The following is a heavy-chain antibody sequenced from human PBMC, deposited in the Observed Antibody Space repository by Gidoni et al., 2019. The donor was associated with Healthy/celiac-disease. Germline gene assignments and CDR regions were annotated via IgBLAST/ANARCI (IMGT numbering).Heavy chain of an antibody. CDR2: ISYDGSNK. Sequence: QVQLVESGGGVVQPGRSLRLSCAASGFTFSSYGMHWVRQAPGKGLEWVAVISYDGSNKYYADSVKGRFTISRDNSKNTLYLQMNSLRAEDTAVYYCAKDLPHDYGGNLDYWGQGTLVTVSS. J-gene: IGHJ4*02. V-gene: IGHV3-30*18. CDR1: GFTFSSYG. D-gene: IGHD4-17*01. CDR3: AKDLPHDYGGNLDY.